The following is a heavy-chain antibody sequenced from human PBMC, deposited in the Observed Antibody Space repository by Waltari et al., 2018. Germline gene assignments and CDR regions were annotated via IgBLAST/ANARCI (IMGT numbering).Heavy chain of an antibody. J-gene: IGHJ4*02. CDR1: GFTFSSYW. D-gene: IGHD1-26*01. CDR2: INSDGIST. V-gene: IGHV3-74*01. Sequence: EVQLVESGGGLVKPGGSLRLSCAASGFTFSSYWMHWVRSPPAKGLLWVSRINSDGISTNYAYSVKGRFTVSRDNAKNTLYLQMNSLRAEDTAVDYCARGRTGLTQIVEDWGQGTLVTVSS. CDR3: ARGRTGLTQIVED.